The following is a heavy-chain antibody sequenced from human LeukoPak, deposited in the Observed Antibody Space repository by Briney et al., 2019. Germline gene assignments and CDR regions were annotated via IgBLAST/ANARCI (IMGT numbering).Heavy chain of an antibody. J-gene: IGHJ6*02. V-gene: IGHV1-18*04. CDR2: ISAYNGNT. CDR1: GYTFTGYY. Sequence: ASVKVSCKASGYTFTGYYMHWVRQAPGQGLEWMGWISAYNGNTNYAQKLQGRVTMTTDTSTSTAYMELRSLRSDDTAVYYCARDPFDAGVRGVKKAGHYYYYGMDVWGQGTTVTVSS. D-gene: IGHD3-10*01. CDR3: ARDPFDAGVRGVKKAGHYYYYGMDV.